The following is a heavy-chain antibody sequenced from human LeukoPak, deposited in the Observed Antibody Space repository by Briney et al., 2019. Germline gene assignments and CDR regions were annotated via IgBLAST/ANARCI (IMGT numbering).Heavy chain of an antibody. CDR2: IYSGGST. CDR1: GGSISSGSYH. Sequence: ETLSLTCTVSGGSISSGSYHWTWVRRAPGKGLEWVSVIYSGGSTDYKDSVKDRFIISRDNSKNTLYLQMNSLRAEDTAVYYCAKEMATMNAFDIWGQGTMVTVSS. J-gene: IGHJ3*02. D-gene: IGHD5-24*01. V-gene: IGHV3-66*01. CDR3: AKEMATMNAFDI.